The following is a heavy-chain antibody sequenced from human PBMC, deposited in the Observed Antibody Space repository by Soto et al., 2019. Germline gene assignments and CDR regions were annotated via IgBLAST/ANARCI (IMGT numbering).Heavy chain of an antibody. CDR2: INPNTGGT. V-gene: IGHV1-2*04. Sequence: QVQLVQSGAEVKKPGASVKVSCRAYGYTFTGYFLHWVRQAPGQGLEWMGRINPNTGGTKSAQKFLGWVTMTRDTSIKTACMTMDRLTSDDAAIYFCARGFADNELDSWGQGTLVTVSS. CDR3: ARGFADNELDS. CDR1: GYTFTGYF. J-gene: IGHJ5*01.